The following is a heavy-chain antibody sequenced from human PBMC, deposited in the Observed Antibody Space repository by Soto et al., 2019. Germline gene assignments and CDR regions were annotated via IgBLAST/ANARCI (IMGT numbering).Heavy chain of an antibody. V-gene: IGHV3-48*02. CDR3: ARDRRDYDILTGPMDFDY. CDR1: GFTFSSYS. Sequence: GGSLRLSCAASGFTFSSYSMNWVRQAPGKGLEWVSYISSSSSTIYYADSVKGRFTISRDNAKNSLYLQMNSLREEDTAVYYCARDRRDYDILTGPMDFDYWGQGTLVTVSS. J-gene: IGHJ4*02. CDR2: ISSSSSTI. D-gene: IGHD3-9*01.